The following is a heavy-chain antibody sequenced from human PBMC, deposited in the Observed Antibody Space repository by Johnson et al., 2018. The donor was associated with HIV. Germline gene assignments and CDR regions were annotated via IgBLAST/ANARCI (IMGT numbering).Heavy chain of an antibody. Sequence: MLLVESGGGLVQPGGSLRLSCAASKLTFSNYAMTWVRQAPGKGLEWVSSISGSDGATYYAVSVKGRFTISTDNSNNTLYLQMNSLRAEDTAVYYCAKGQVVVAATSAFDIWGQGTMVTVSS. CDR1: KLTFSNYA. J-gene: IGHJ3*02. V-gene: IGHV3-23*04. D-gene: IGHD2-15*01. CDR3: AKGQVVVAATSAFDI. CDR2: ISGSDGAT.